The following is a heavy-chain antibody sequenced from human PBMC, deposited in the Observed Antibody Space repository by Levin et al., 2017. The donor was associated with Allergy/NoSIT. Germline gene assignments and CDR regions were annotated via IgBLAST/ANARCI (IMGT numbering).Heavy chain of an antibody. D-gene: IGHD3-22*01. CDR2: IYHSGST. J-gene: IGHJ4*02. V-gene: IGHV4-30-2*01. Sequence: SETLSLTCAVSGGSISSGGYSWSWIRQPPGKGLEWIGHIYHSGSTYYNPSLKSRVTISVDRSKNQFSLKLSSVTAADTAVYYCASYDSSGPRGGAFDYWGQGTLVTVSS. CDR3: ASYDSSGPRGGAFDY. CDR1: GGSISSGGYS.